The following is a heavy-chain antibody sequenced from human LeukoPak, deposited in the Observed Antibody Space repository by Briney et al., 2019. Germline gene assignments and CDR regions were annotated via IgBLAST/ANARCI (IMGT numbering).Heavy chain of an antibody. CDR3: ARAMVRGVNYYYYGMDV. CDR1: GYTFTSYA. CDR2: INAGNGNT. V-gene: IGHV1-3*01. J-gene: IGHJ6*02. Sequence: ASVKVSCKASGYTFTSYAMHWVRQAPGQRLEWMGWINAGNGNTKYSQKFQGRVTITRDTSASTAYMELSSLRSEDAAVYYCARAMVRGVNYYYYGMDVWGQGTTVTVSS. D-gene: IGHD3-10*01.